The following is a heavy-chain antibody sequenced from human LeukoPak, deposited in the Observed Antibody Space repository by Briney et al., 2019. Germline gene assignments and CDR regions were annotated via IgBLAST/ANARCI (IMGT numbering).Heavy chain of an antibody. J-gene: IGHJ2*01. CDR2: IYYSGST. CDR1: GGSISSYY. CDR3: ARSHREYSYGYVSWYFDL. V-gene: IGHV4-59*01. Sequence: SETLSLTCTVSGGSISSYYWSWIRQPPGKGLEWFGYIYYSGSTNYNPSLKSRVTISVDTSKNQFSLKLSSVTAADTAAYYCARSHREYSYGYVSWYFDLWGRGTLVTVSS. D-gene: IGHD5-18*01.